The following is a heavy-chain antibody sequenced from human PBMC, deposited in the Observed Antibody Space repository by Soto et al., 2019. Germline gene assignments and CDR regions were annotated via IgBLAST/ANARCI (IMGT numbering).Heavy chain of an antibody. CDR2: IIPVFGTA. V-gene: IGHV1-69*13. CDR3: ARGDATKIVVTTYYAMDV. J-gene: IGHJ6*02. D-gene: IGHD3-22*01. CDR1: DYTFTRYG. Sequence: ASVKVSCKASDYTFTRYGISWVRQAPGQGLEWMGGIIPVFGTANYAQKFQGRVTITADESTNIVYMDVTSLRSEDTAVYYCARGDATKIVVTTYYAMDVWGQGTTVSGSS.